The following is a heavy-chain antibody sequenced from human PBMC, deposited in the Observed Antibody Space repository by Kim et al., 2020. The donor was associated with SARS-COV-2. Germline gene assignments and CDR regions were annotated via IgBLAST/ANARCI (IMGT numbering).Heavy chain of an antibody. J-gene: IGHJ6*02. Sequence: GRFTISRDNAKNTRYRQMNSLRAEDTAVYYCARVETITCGGVIVSYGMDVWGQGTTVTVSS. CDR3: ARVETITCGGVIVSYGMDV. D-gene: IGHD3-16*02. V-gene: IGHV3-53*01.